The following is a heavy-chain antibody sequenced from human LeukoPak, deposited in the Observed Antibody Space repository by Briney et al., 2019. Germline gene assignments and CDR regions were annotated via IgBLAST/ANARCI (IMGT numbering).Heavy chain of an antibody. Sequence: GGSLRLSCVASGFTFSSYAMSWVRQAPGKGLESVSGISGSADTTWSADSVRGRLSISRDNSKNTLFLQMNSLRADDTAVYYCAKDTPRPPTYWGQGTLVTVSS. CDR2: ISGSADTT. V-gene: IGHV3-23*01. J-gene: IGHJ4*02. CDR1: GFTFSSYA. CDR3: AKDTPRPPTY.